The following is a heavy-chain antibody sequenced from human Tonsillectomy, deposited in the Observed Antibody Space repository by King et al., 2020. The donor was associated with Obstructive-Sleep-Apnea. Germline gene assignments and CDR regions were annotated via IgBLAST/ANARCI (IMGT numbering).Heavy chain of an antibody. Sequence: VQLVESGGGVVQPGRSLRLSCAASGFTFSSYGMHWVRQAPGKGLEWVAVISYDGINKYYADSVKGRFTISRDNSKSTLFLQTNSLRAEDMAVYYCARDRGSGRVGYYYDGMDVWGQGTTVTVSS. CDR1: GFTFSSYG. D-gene: IGHD3-10*01. J-gene: IGHJ6*02. CDR3: ARDRGSGRVGYYYDGMDV. CDR2: ISYDGINK. V-gene: IGHV3-30*03.